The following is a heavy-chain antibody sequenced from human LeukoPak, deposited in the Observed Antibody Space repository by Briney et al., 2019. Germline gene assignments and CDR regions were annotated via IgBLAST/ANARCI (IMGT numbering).Heavy chain of an antibody. V-gene: IGHV3-66*01. CDR3: AKAGAYDSSGYYYYLDY. CDR1: GFTVSSNY. J-gene: IGHJ4*02. Sequence: GGSLRLSCAASGFTVSSNYMSWVRQAPGKGLEWVSVIYSGGSTYYADSVKGRFTISRDNSRNTLYLQMNSLRTEDTAVYYCAKAGAYDSSGYYYYLDYWGQGTLVTVPS. CDR2: IYSGGST. D-gene: IGHD3-22*01.